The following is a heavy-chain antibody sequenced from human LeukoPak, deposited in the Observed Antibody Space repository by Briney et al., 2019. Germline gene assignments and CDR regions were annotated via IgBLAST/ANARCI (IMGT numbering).Heavy chain of an antibody. Sequence: PYETLSLTCTVSGGSISSYYWSWIRQPAGKGLEWIGRIYISGSTNYNPSLKSRVTMSVDTSKNQFSLKLSSVTAADTAVYYCARDRGTWNDDGFDYWGQGTLVTVSS. J-gene: IGHJ4*02. D-gene: IGHD1-1*01. CDR3: ARDRGTWNDDGFDY. CDR1: GGSISSYY. CDR2: IYISGST. V-gene: IGHV4-4*07.